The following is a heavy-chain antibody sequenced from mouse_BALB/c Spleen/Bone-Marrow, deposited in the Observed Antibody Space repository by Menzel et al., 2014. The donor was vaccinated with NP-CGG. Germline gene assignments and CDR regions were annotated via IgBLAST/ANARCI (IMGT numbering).Heavy chain of an antibody. D-gene: IGHD1-1*01. J-gene: IGHJ2*01. CDR1: GFAFSSYD. V-gene: IGHV5-12-1*01. Sequence: EVQGVESGGGLVKPGGSLKLSCAASGFAFSSYDMSWVRQTPEKRLEWVAYISSGGGSTYYPDTVKGRFTISRDNAKNTLYLQMSSLKSEDTAMYYCAREVLRDYFDYWGQGTTLSLSS. CDR2: ISSGGGST. CDR3: AREVLRDYFDY.